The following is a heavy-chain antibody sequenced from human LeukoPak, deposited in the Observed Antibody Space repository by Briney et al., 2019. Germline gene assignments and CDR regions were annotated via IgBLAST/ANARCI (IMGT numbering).Heavy chain of an antibody. CDR3: ARRIAVASNWFDP. J-gene: IGHJ5*02. CDR1: GFSLSNARMG. D-gene: IGHD6-19*01. CDR2: IYYSGST. Sequence: ESGPVLVKPTETLTLTCTVSGFSLSNARMGVSWIRQPPGKGLEWIGYIYYSGSTNYNPSLKSRVTISVDTSKNQFSLKLSSVTAADTAVYYCARRIAVASNWFDPWGQGTLVTVSS. V-gene: IGHV4-61*01.